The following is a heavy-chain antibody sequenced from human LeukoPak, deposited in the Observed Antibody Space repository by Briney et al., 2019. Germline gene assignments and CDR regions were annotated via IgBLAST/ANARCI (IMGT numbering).Heavy chain of an antibody. CDR3: ARGPRNSSSYQYFQH. D-gene: IGHD6-13*01. Sequence: PGGSLRLSCAASGFTFSTYSMNWVRQAPGRGLELVSSISSSSAYIYCADSEKCRFTVSRGNAKNSRYLQMNSLRVEDTAVYYCARGPRNSSSYQYFQHWGQGTLVTVSS. CDR2: ISSSSAYI. V-gene: IGHV3-21*01. CDR1: GFTFSTYS. J-gene: IGHJ1*01.